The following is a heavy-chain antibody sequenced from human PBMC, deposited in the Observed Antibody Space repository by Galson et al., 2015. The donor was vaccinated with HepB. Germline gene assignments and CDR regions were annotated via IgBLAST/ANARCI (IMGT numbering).Heavy chain of an antibody. D-gene: IGHD3-3*01. Sequence: SVKVSCKASGYTFTSYYIHWLRQAPVQGLEWMGLISPSDGSTNYAPKFQGRVTMTRDTSTTTVYMELSSLRSDDTAVYYCARVYDFWSGYLFDYWGQGTLVTVSS. CDR1: GYTFTSYY. J-gene: IGHJ4*02. CDR2: ISPSDGST. CDR3: ARVYDFWSGYLFDY. V-gene: IGHV1-46*01.